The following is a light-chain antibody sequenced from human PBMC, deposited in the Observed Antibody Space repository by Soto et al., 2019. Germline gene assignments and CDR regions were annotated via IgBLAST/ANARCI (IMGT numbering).Light chain of an antibody. CDR2: EFS. V-gene: IGLV2-14*01. CDR1: SSDVGGYKF. CDR3: SSYTTSSTRV. Sequence: QSALTQPASVSGSPGQSITISSTGTSSDVGGYKFVSWYQQHPGKDPKLMIYEFSNRPSGVSNRFSGSKSGNTASLTISGLLAEDEADYYGSSYTTSSTRVFVGGTKLTVL. J-gene: IGLJ3*02.